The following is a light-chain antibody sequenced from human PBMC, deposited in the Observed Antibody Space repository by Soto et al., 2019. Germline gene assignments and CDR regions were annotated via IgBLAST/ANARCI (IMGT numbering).Light chain of an antibody. V-gene: IGKV3-20*01. Sequence: EIVLTQSPGTLSLSPGESATLSCRASQTVSRNYLAWYQKKRGQDPRLVIYAASNRATGIPDRFSGSGSGTDFNLTITRLETEDFAVFYCQQYAASTITFGQGTRLEIK. J-gene: IGKJ5*01. CDR2: AAS. CDR1: QTVSRNY. CDR3: QQYAASTIT.